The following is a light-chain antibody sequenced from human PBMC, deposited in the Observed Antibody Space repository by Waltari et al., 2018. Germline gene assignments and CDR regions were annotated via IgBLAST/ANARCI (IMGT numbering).Light chain of an antibody. V-gene: IGKV2-28*01. CDR1: QSLLHSNGYNY. CDR3: MQALQTPFT. CDR2: LGS. Sequence: DIVMTQSPLSLPVTPGEPASISCRSSQSLLHSNGYNYLDWYLQKPGQSPQLLIYLGSNRASGVPDRFSGSGSGTDCTLKISRVEAEDVGVYYCMQALQTPFTFGPGTKVDIK. J-gene: IGKJ3*01.